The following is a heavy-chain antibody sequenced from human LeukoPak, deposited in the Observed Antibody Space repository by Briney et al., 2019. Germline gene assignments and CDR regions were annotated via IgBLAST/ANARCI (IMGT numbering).Heavy chain of an antibody. Sequence: SETLSLTCTVSGGSISSYYWSWLRQPPGKGLEGVGYIYYSGSTNYNPSLKRRVTISVDTSKNQFSLKLSSVTAADTAVYYCARARYCSSTSCYGAFDIWGQGTMVTVSS. CDR1: GGSISSYY. CDR2: IYYSGST. CDR3: ARARYCSSTSCYGAFDI. D-gene: IGHD2-2*01. J-gene: IGHJ3*02. V-gene: IGHV4-59*01.